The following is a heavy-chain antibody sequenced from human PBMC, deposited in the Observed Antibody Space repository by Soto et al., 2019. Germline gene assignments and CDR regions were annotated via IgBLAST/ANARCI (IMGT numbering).Heavy chain of an antibody. CDR1: GGSVSNFY. J-gene: IGHJ4*02. CDR3: ARESYYGSGACVVGY. CDR2: IYYSGTT. Sequence: QVQLQVSGPGLVKPSETLSLTCTVSGGSVSNFYWSWIRQPPGKGLEWIGYIYYSGTTIYNPSLTSRVTSTVPTSKDQFSLKLDSVPGADTAVYYCARESYYGSGACVVGYWGLGTLVTVSS. D-gene: IGHD3-10*01. V-gene: IGHV4-59*02.